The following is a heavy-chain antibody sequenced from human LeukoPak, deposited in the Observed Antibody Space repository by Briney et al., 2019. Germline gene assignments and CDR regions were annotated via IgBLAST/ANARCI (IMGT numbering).Heavy chain of an antibody. J-gene: IGHJ4*02. CDR2: ISGSGGAT. CDR1: GFTFSTFG. Sequence: GGSLRLSCAASGFTFSTFGMSWVRQAPGKGLEWVSAISGSGGATFYADSVKGRFTISRDSSKNTLYLQMNSLRGEDTAVYYCARDSRYNYDSNYSGLGDSWGQGTLVTVSS. CDR3: ARDSRYNYDSNYSGLGDS. V-gene: IGHV3-23*01. D-gene: IGHD3-22*01.